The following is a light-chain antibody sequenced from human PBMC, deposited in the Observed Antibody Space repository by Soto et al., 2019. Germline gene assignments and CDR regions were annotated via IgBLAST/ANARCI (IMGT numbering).Light chain of an antibody. V-gene: IGLV2-14*01. CDR1: SSDIGGYNY. Sequence: QSALTQPASVSGSPGQSITISCTGTSSDIGGYNYVSWYQQHPDKAPKLMIYEVNNRPSGVSNRFSGSKSGNTASLTISGLQAEDEADYYCSSYTSSISWVFGGGTKVTVL. J-gene: IGLJ3*02. CDR3: SSYTSSISWV. CDR2: EVN.